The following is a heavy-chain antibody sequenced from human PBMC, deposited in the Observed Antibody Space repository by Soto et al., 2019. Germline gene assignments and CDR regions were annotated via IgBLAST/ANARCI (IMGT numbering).Heavy chain of an antibody. Sequence: GGSLRLSCAASGFTFSSYGMHWVRQAPGKGLEWVAVIWYDGSNKYYADSVKGRFTISRDNSKNTLYLQMNSLRAEATAVYYCARGKYDILTGYTFDYWGQGTLVTVSS. J-gene: IGHJ4*02. CDR3: ARGKYDILTGYTFDY. V-gene: IGHV3-33*01. CDR2: IWYDGSNK. CDR1: GFTFSSYG. D-gene: IGHD3-9*01.